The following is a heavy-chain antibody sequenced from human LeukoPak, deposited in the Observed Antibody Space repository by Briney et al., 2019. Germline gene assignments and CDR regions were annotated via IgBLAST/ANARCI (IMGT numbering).Heavy chain of an antibody. CDR3: ARAPPYFTGYFDY. Sequence: PGGSLRLSCAASGLTFSSYGMHWVRQAPGKGLEWVAVISYDGSNKYYADSVKGRFTISRDNSKNTLYLQMNSLRAEDTAVYYCARAPPYFTGYFDYWGQGTLVTVSS. CDR1: GLTFSSYG. V-gene: IGHV3-30*19. D-gene: IGHD2-21*01. CDR2: ISYDGSNK. J-gene: IGHJ4*02.